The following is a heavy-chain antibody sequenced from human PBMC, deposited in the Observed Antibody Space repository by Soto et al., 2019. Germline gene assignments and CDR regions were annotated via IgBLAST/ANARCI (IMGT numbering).Heavy chain of an antibody. CDR2: IWYDGSNK. V-gene: IGHV3-33*01. D-gene: IGHD3-16*01. CDR3: SRDQSRLGGLGLLAYFEF. CDR1: GFTFSSYG. Sequence: PGGSLRLSCAASGFTFSSYGMHWVRQAPGKGLEWVAVIWYDGSNKYYADSVKGRFTISRDNSKNTLYLQMNSLRAEDTAVYYCSRDQSRLGGLGLLAYFEFRGKGTL. J-gene: IGHJ4*02.